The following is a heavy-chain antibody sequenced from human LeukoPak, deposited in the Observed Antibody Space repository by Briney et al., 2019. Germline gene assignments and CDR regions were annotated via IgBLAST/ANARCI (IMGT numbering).Heavy chain of an antibody. CDR1: GFTFSSYA. CDR2: ISGCGGST. V-gene: IGHV3-23*01. D-gene: IGHD6-19*01. J-gene: IGHJ4*02. Sequence: GGSLRLSCAASGFTFSSYAMSWVRQAPGKGLEWVSAISGCGGSTYYADSVKGRFTISRDNSKNTLYLQMNSLRAEDTAVYYCAKDRLGIAVAGGDDYWGQGTLVTVSS. CDR3: AKDRLGIAVAGGDDY.